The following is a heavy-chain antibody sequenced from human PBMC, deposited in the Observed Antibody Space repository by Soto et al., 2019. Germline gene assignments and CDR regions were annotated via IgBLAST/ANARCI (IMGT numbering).Heavy chain of an antibody. CDR3: ARAWHRVAVAGTGAFDI. CDR1: GYTFTSYD. D-gene: IGHD6-19*01. V-gene: IGHV1-8*01. J-gene: IGHJ3*02. Sequence: ASVKVSCRASGYTFTSYDINWVRQATGQGLEWMGWMNPNSGNTGYAQKFQGRVTMTRNTSISTAYMELSSLRSEDTAVYYCARAWHRVAVAGTGAFDIWGQGTMVTV. CDR2: MNPNSGNT.